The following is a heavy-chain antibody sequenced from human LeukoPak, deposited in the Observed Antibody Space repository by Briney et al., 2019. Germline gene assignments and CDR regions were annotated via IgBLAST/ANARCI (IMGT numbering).Heavy chain of an antibody. J-gene: IGHJ4*02. CDR1: GFTFSDYW. CDR3: ARDRCTNGVCYTFAY. Sequence: GGSLRLSCAASGFTFSDYWMHWVRQAPGKGLVWVSRIASDGSSTSYADSVKGRFTISRDNAKNSLYLQMNNLRAEDTAVYYCARDRCTNGVCYTFAYWGQGTLVTVSS. CDR2: IASDGSST. V-gene: IGHV3-74*01. D-gene: IGHD2-8*01.